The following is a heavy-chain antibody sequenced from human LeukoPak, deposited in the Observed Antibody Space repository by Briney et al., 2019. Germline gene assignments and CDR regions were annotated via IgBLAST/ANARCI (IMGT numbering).Heavy chain of an antibody. CDR3: ARINCSSTSCYYYYYYGMDV. Sequence: GGSLRLSCAVTGFSVSNNYMNWVRQAPGKGLEWVSYISSRGSTIYYADSVKGRFTISRDNAKNSLYLQMNSLRAGDTAVYYCARINCSSTSCYYYYYYGMDVWGQGTTVTVSS. D-gene: IGHD2-2*01. CDR2: ISSRGSTI. V-gene: IGHV3-11*01. CDR1: GFSVSNNY. J-gene: IGHJ6*02.